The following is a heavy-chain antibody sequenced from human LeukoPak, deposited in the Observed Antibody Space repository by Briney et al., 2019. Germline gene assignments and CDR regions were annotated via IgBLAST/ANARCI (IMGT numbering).Heavy chain of an antibody. J-gene: IGHJ4*02. D-gene: IGHD1-26*01. CDR2: INHSGST. Sequence: PSETLSLTCAVYGGSFSGYYWSWIRQPPGKGLEWIGEINHSGSTNYNPSLKSRVTISVDTSKNQFSLKLSSVTAADTAVYHCALDSEDFDYWGQGTLVTVSS. CDR3: ALDSEDFDY. CDR1: GGSFSGYY. V-gene: IGHV4-34*01.